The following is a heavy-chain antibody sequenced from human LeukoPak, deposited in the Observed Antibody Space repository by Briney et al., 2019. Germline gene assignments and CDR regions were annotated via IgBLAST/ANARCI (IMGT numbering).Heavy chain of an antibody. D-gene: IGHD3-16*01. CDR3: ARDRRGTLGHYYYMDV. Sequence: ASVKVSCKASGYTFTGYYMHWVRQAPGQGLEWMGWINPNSGGTNYAQKFQGRVTITADKSTSTAYMELSSLRSEDTAVYYCARDRRGTLGHYYYMDVWGKGTTVTVSS. V-gene: IGHV1-2*02. CDR1: GYTFTGYY. J-gene: IGHJ6*03. CDR2: INPNSGGT.